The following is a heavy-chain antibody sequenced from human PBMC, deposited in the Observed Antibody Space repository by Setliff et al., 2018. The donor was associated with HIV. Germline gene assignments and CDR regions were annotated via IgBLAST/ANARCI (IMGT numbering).Heavy chain of an antibody. CDR3: ARGGLWVVGAIDY. D-gene: IGHD2-15*01. V-gene: IGHV4-34*01. Sequence: PSETLSLTCAVYGGSFSGYYWTWIRQPPGRGLEWIGEIIHSGGTNYNRSLKSRVTISVDTSKDQFSLNLSSVTAADTAVYYCARGGLWVVGAIDYWSQGTLVTVSS. J-gene: IGHJ4*02. CDR1: GGSFSGYY. CDR2: IIHSGGT.